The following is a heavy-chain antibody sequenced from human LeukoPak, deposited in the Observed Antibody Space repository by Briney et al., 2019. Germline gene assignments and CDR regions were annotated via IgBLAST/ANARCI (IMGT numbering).Heavy chain of an antibody. Sequence: GESLKISCKGSGYSFTNYWIGWVRQMPGKGLEWMGIIYPGDSDTRYSPSFQGQVTISADKSISTAYLQWSSLKASDTAMYYCARQADYYDSSGYPEFDYWGQGTLVTVSS. V-gene: IGHV5-51*01. D-gene: IGHD3-22*01. J-gene: IGHJ4*02. CDR1: GYSFTNYW. CDR3: ARQADYYDSSGYPEFDY. CDR2: IYPGDSDT.